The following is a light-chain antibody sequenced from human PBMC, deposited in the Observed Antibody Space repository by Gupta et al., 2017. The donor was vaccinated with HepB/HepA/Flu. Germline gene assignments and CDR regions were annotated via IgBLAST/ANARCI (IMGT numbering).Light chain of an antibody. CDR3: RQALQTPIT. V-gene: IGKV2-28*01. CDR1: QSPMHSNGYNY. Sequence: DIVMTQYPLSLPVTPGEPASITCRSSQSPMHSNGYNYLDWYLQNPGQTPRLLIYLGCNRVAGVPERFSGSGSGTDFTLKISTVEADEVGVYYCRQALQTPITFGQGTRVEIK. CDR2: LGC. J-gene: IGKJ5*01.